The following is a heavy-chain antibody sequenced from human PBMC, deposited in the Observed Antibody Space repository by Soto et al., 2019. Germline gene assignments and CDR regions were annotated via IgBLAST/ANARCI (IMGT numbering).Heavy chain of an antibody. Sequence: EVQLVESGGGFVKPGGSLRLSCAASGFTFSNAWMNWVRQAPGKGREWVGRIKSKTDGGTTDYAAPVKGRFTISRDDSKTTLYLPTNSLKTENTAVYYCTTSAVVVTATTYYYYGMDVWGQGTTVTVSS. CDR3: TTSAVVVTATTYYYYGMDV. CDR2: IKSKTDGGTT. V-gene: IGHV3-15*07. D-gene: IGHD2-21*02. J-gene: IGHJ6*02. CDR1: GFTFSNAW.